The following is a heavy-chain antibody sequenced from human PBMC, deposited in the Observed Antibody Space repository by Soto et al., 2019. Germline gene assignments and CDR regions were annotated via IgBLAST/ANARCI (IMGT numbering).Heavy chain of an antibody. CDR2: INSDGSST. CDR1: GFTFSSYW. CDR3: ARDRTFCTNGVCYAVTGMDV. D-gene: IGHD2-8*01. Sequence: GGSLRLSCAASGFTFSSYWMHWVRQVPGKGLVWVSRINSDGSSTGYADSVKGRFTISRDNAKNTLYLQMNSLRAEDTVVYYCARDRTFCTNGVCYAVTGMDVWGKGTTVAVSS. J-gene: IGHJ6*04. V-gene: IGHV3-74*01.